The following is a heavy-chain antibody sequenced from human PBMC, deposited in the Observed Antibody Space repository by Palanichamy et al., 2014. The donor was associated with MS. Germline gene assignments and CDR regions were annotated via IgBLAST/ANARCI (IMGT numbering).Heavy chain of an antibody. Sequence: EEQLLESGGGLVKPGESLRLSCVGSGYTFSNYAMNWVRQVPGKGLEWVAAIDYSGGSSFYTDSVKGRFTVSRDNSRDTLYLQMNNLRVEDTALYYCAKRLASEHGSGHMVVWGKGTTVTVSS. CDR1: GYTFSNYA. CDR3: AKRLASEHGSGHMVV. J-gene: IGHJ6*03. D-gene: IGHD1/OR15-1a*01. CDR2: IDYSGGSS. V-gene: IGHV3-23*01.